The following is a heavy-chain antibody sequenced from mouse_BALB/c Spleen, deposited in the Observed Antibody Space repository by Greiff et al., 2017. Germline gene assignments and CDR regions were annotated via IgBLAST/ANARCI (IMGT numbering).Heavy chain of an antibody. CDR1: GYTFTDYY. CDR2: IYPGSGNT. J-gene: IGHJ3*01. V-gene: IGHV1-77*01. D-gene: IGHD2-4*01. Sequence: VKLQESGAELARPGASVKLSCKASGYTFTDYYINWVKQRTGQGLEWIGEIYPGSGNTYYNEKFKGKATLTADKSSSTAYMQLSSLTSEDSAVYFCAGLRRKFAYWGQGTLVTVSA. CDR3: AGLRRKFAY.